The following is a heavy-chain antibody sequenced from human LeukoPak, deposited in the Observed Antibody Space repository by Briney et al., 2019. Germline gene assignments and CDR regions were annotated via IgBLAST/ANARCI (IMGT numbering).Heavy chain of an antibody. J-gene: IGHJ4*02. CDR1: GGSISSSSYY. Sequence: PSETLSLTCTVSGGSISSSSYYWGWIRQPPGKGLEWIGSIYYSGSTYYNPSLKSRVTISVDTSKNQFSLKLSSVTAADTAVYYCARHRRGIQLWVDYWGQGTLVTVSS. CDR3: ARHRRGIQLWVDY. D-gene: IGHD5-18*01. CDR2: IYYSGST. V-gene: IGHV4-39*01.